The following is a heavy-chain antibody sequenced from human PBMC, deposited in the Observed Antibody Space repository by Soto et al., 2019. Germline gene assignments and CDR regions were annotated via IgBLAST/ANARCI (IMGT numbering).Heavy chain of an antibody. CDR2: IYPSDSDT. D-gene: IGHD6-19*01. Sequence: GESLKISCKGAGYSFSSYLIGWVRPMPGKGLEWMGIIYPSDSDTRYSPFFQGQVTISADKSTNTAYLQWSSLKASDTAMYYCARPPLPGIVVPGGYNYHDGLDVWGQGTPVTVSS. V-gene: IGHV5-51*01. CDR3: ARPPLPGIVVPGGYNYHDGLDV. CDR1: GYSFSSYL. J-gene: IGHJ6*02.